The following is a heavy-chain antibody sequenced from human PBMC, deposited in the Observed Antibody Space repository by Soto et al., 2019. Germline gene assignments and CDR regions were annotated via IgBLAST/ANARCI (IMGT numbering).Heavy chain of an antibody. Sequence: SVKVSCKASGGTFSSYAISWVRQAPGQGLEWMGGIIPIFGTANYAQKFQGRVTITADESTSTAYMELSSLGSEDTAVYYCARDSMVLGYFDYWGQGTLVTVSS. CDR3: ARDSMVLGYFDY. CDR1: GGTFSSYA. CDR2: IIPIFGTA. D-gene: IGHD2-8*01. V-gene: IGHV1-69*13. J-gene: IGHJ4*02.